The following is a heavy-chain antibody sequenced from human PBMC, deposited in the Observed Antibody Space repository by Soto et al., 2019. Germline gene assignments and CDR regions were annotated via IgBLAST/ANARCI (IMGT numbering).Heavy chain of an antibody. D-gene: IGHD2-15*01. CDR1: GGSISSGGYY. J-gene: IGHJ4*02. V-gene: IGHV4-31*03. Sequence: QVQLQESGPGLVKPSQTLSLTCTVSGGSISSGGYYWSWIRQHPGKGLEWIGYIYYSGSTYYNPSLKSRVTISVDTSKNQFSLKLSSVTAADTAVYYCARGGGGYCSGGSCYTRGDYWGQGTLVTVSS. CDR2: IYYSGST. CDR3: ARGGGGYCSGGSCYTRGDY.